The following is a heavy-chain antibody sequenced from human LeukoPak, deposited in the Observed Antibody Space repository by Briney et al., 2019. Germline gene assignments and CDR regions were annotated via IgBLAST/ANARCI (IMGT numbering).Heavy chain of an antibody. V-gene: IGHV3-23*01. CDR2: ISGSGVST. D-gene: IGHD2-21*01. CDR3: AKLKIVAGGYFDY. Sequence: GGSLRLSCAASGFTFSSYAMSWVRQAPGKGLEWVSAISGSGVSTYCADSMKGRFTISRDNSKNTLYLQMNSLRAEDTAVYYCAKLKIVAGGYFDYWGQGTLVTVSS. J-gene: IGHJ4*02. CDR1: GFTFSSYA.